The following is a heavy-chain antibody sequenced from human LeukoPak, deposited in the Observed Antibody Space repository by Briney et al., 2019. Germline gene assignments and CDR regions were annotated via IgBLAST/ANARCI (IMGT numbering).Heavy chain of an antibody. CDR2: IDYSGRT. CDR3: ARGGVVYAPHLLGDAFDI. V-gene: IGHV4-59*01. Sequence: KASETLSLTCAVSGGFISGYYWSLSQQPREKGLECIRYIDYSGRTNYNPSLKSRVTISVDTSKHQLALKLSSVAAADTAVYYCARGGVVYAPHLLGDAFDIWAQGTMVSV. J-gene: IGHJ3*02. CDR1: GGFISGYY. D-gene: IGHD2-8*02.